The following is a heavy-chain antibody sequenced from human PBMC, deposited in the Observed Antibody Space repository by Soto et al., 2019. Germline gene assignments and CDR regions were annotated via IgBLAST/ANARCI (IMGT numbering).Heavy chain of an antibody. CDR2: IYYSGST. V-gene: IGHV4-31*03. CDR3: ARDVVPAVNDGYGMDV. D-gene: IGHD2-2*01. J-gene: IGHJ6*02. Sequence: LSLTCTVSGGSISSGGYYWSWIRQHPGKGLEWIGYIYYSGSTYYNPSLKSRVTISVDTSKNQFSLKLSSVTAADTAVYYCARDVVPAVNDGYGMDVWGQGTTVTVSS. CDR1: GGSISSGGYY.